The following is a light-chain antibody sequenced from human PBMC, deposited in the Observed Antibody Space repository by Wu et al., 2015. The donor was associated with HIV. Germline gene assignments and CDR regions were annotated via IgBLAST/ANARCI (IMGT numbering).Light chain of an antibody. CDR2: GAS. CDR3: QQYNNWPYS. J-gene: IGKJ2*03. CDR1: QGVGSD. Sequence: EKVVTQSPVTLSVSPGERATLSCRASQGVGSDLVWYQQKAGQAPRLLIYGASTRATGIPARFSGSGSGTESSLTISSLQAEDSAVYYCQQYNNWPYSFGQGTKLEIK. V-gene: IGKV3-15*01.